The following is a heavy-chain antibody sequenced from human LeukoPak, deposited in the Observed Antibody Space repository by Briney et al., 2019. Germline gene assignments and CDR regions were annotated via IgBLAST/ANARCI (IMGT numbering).Heavy chain of an antibody. Sequence: PGGSLRLSCAASGFTVSSNYMSWVRQAPGKGLEWVSVIYSGGSTYYADSVKGRFNISRDNSKNTLYLQMNSLRAEDTAVYYCAREMWDSYGYVDYWGQGTLVTVSS. CDR2: IYSGGST. J-gene: IGHJ4*02. CDR3: AREMWDSYGYVDY. D-gene: IGHD5-18*01. V-gene: IGHV3-66*01. CDR1: GFTVSSNY.